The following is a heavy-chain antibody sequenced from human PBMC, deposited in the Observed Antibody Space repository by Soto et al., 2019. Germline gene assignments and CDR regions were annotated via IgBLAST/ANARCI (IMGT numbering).Heavy chain of an antibody. J-gene: IGHJ6*02. CDR1: GYSFTDYH. Sequence: ASVKVSCKASGYSFTDYHIHWVRQAPGQGLEWLGRINPKSGGTSTAQKFQGWVTMTTDTSKNQFSLKLSSVTAADTAVYYCARDYYDSSGRPPPYYYYGMDVWGQGTTVTVSS. CDR2: INPKSGGT. CDR3: ARDYYDSSGRPPPYYYYGMDV. V-gene: IGHV1-2*04. D-gene: IGHD3-22*01.